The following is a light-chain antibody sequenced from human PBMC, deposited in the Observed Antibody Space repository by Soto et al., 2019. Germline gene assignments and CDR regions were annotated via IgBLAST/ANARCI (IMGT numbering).Light chain of an antibody. CDR2: DAS. CDR3: HQYASSPWT. V-gene: IGKV3-20*01. J-gene: IGKJ1*01. Sequence: EIVLTQSPGTLSLSPGERATLSCRASQSVSSTYLAWYQQKPGQAPGLLIYDASTRAAGIPDRFSGSGSGTDFTLTISRLEAEDFAVYYCHQYASSPWTFGQGAKVEIK. CDR1: QSVSSTY.